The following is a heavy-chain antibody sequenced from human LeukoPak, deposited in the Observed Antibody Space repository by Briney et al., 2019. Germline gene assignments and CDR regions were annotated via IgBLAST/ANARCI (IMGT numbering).Heavy chain of an antibody. V-gene: IGHV4-34*01. CDR3: ARGRSEGIAAAGFDY. Sequence: SPTLSLTCAVFGGSFGGYSWGWIRQPPGKGLEWNGEINHSGSTNYNPSLKSRVTMSVDTSKNQFSLKLSSVTAADTAVYYCARGRSEGIAAAGFDYWGQGTLVTVSS. J-gene: IGHJ4*02. D-gene: IGHD6-13*01. CDR2: INHSGST. CDR1: GGSFGGYS.